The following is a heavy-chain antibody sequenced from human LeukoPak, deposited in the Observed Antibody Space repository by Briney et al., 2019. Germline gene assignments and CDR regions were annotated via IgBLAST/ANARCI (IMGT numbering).Heavy chain of an antibody. CDR3: ARAIWGDGYNRPYFDY. D-gene: IGHD5-24*01. CDR1: GFTVSSNY. J-gene: IGHJ4*02. Sequence: GSLRLSFAASGFTVSSNYMSWVRPAPGKGLEWVSVIYSGGSTYYADSVKGRFTISRDNSKNTLYLQMNSLRAEDTAVYYCARAIWGDGYNRPYFDYWGQGTLVTVSS. CDR2: IYSGGST. V-gene: IGHV3-66*01.